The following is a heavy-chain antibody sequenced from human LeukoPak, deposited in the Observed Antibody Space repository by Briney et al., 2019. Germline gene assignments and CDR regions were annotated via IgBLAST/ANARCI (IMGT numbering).Heavy chain of an antibody. CDR1: GFTFNSYG. V-gene: IGHV3-30*18. CDR2: ISYDGSNR. J-gene: IGHJ4*02. CDR3: AKVDYYGSGRSLDY. D-gene: IGHD3-10*01. Sequence: GGSLRLSCAASGFTFNSYGMHWVRQAPGKGLEWVAFISYDGSNRYYADSVKGRFTISRDNSKNTVYLQMNSLRAEDTAVYYCAKVDYYGSGRSLDYWGQGTLVTVSS.